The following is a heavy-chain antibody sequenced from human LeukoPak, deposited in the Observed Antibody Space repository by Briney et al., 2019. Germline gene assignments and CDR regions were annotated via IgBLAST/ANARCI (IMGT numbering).Heavy chain of an antibody. CDR1: GFTYNSYA. Sequence: GGSLRLSCAASGFTYNSYAMICAPHAPGKGLEWVSAISVSGDRTYYADSVKGRFTISRDNSKNTLYLQMNSLRAEDTAVYYCAKLPYYYPTPYYFDYWGQGTLVTVSS. CDR3: AKLPYYYPTPYYFDY. CDR2: ISVSGDRT. V-gene: IGHV3-23*01. D-gene: IGHD3-22*01. J-gene: IGHJ4*02.